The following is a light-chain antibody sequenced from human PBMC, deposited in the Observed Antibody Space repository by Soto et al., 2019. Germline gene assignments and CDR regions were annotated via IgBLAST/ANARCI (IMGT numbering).Light chain of an antibody. CDR1: SSDSGSHNV. Sequence: HSALTQPACVSGCPGQSLTISCTVTSSDSGSHNVVFWYQHDPGKAPKLIIYEATKWPSGVSTRFSGSKSGNTASLTISGLQAEDEADYYCCSFAGTNTFVFGTGTKVTVL. CDR2: EAT. J-gene: IGLJ1*01. V-gene: IGLV2-23*01. CDR3: CSFAGTNTFV.